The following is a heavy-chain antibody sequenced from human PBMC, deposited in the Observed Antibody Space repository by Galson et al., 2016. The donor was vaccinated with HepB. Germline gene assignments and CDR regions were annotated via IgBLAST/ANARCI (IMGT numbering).Heavy chain of an antibody. V-gene: IGHV3-23*01. D-gene: IGHD3-10*01. CDR1: GFTFSSCA. CDR2: TTDSGHGT. J-gene: IGHJ4*02. CDR3: TKGKHYPVD. Sequence: SLRLSCAASGFTFSSCAMSWVRQAPGKGLEWVSHTTDSGHGTYYADPVKGRFTISRDNSKNTLSLQMNSLRAGDTAVYYCTKGKHYPVDWGQGTLVTVSS.